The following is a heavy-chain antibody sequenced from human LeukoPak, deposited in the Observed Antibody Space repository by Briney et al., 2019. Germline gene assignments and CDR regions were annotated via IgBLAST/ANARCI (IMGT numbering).Heavy chain of an antibody. CDR3: ARGLLGSGSYGFDY. J-gene: IGHJ4*02. D-gene: IGHD3-10*01. CDR2: IYTSCST. Sequence: SETLSLTCTVSGGSISSYYWSWIRQPAGKGLEWIGRIYTSCSTNYNPPLKSRVTMSVDTSKNQFSLELSSVTAADTAVYYCARGLLGSGSYGFDYWGRGTLVTVSS. V-gene: IGHV4-4*07. CDR1: GGSISSYY.